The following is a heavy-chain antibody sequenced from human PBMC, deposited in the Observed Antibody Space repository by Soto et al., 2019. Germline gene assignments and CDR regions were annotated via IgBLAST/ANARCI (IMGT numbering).Heavy chain of an antibody. CDR1: GFSLTTRPVG. D-gene: IGHD1-20*01. Sequence: KESGPTLVKPTQTLTLTCTFSGFSLTTRPVGVGWIRQPPGGALESLAIIYWDDDKRYNPSLSSRLTITKDTSKNQVVLTMTNVDPVDTATYFCAHRRGGYNWNDGDFDFWGQGALVTVSS. J-gene: IGHJ4*02. CDR2: IYWDDDK. V-gene: IGHV2-5*02. CDR3: AHRRGGYNWNDGDFDF.